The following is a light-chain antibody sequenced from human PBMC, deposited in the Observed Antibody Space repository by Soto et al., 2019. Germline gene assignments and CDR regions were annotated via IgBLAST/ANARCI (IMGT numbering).Light chain of an antibody. CDR3: QQYGSSRT. J-gene: IGKJ1*01. Sequence: EIVLTQSPGTLSLSPGERATLSCRASQRVSSSYLAWYQQKPGQAPRLLIYAASSRATGFPDRFSGSGSGTDFTLTISRLEPEDFAVYYCQQYGSSRTFGQGTKVDIK. CDR1: QRVSSSY. CDR2: AAS. V-gene: IGKV3-20*01.